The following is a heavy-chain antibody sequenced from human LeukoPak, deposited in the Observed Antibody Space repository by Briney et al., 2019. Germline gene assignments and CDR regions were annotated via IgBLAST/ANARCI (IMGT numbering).Heavy chain of an antibody. J-gene: IGHJ4*02. V-gene: IGHV3-23*01. CDR1: GFTFSSYA. Sequence: GGSLRLSCAASGFTFSSYAMSWVRQAPGKGLEWVSAISGSGGSTYYADSVKGRFTISRDNSKNTLYLQMNSLRAEDTAVYYCAKFPYYDFWSGHFFDYWGQGTLVTVSS. CDR2: ISGSGGST. D-gene: IGHD3-3*01. CDR3: AKFPYYDFWSGHFFDY.